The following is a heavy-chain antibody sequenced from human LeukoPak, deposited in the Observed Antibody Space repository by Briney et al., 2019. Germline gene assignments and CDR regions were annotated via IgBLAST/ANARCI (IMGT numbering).Heavy chain of an antibody. D-gene: IGHD5-24*01. CDR3: ARLRDGYSDC. CDR2: IYPGDADT. V-gene: IGHV5-51*01. Sequence: GASLQISCQGSGSTFTSYWIDCVRQLPGQALESMGIIYPGDADTRYSPSFQGQVTISADKSISTAYLQWSSLKASDSAMYYCARLRDGYSDCWGQGTPVTVSS. J-gene: IGHJ4*02. CDR1: GSTFTSYW.